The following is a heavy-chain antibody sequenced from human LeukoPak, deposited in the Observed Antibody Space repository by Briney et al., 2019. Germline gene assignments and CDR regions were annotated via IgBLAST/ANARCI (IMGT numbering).Heavy chain of an antibody. J-gene: IGHJ6*03. Sequence: GASVEVSCKAFGYTFTSYDINWVRQASGQGLEWMGWMNPNSGNTGYAQNLQGRVTITRNTSISTAYMELSSLRSEDRAVYYCARGLGPRYFDWFDGPYPDYYYYDMDVWGKGTTVTVSS. CDR3: ARGLGPRYFDWFDGPYPDYYYYDMDV. D-gene: IGHD3-9*01. CDR2: MNPNSGNT. CDR1: GYTFTSYD. V-gene: IGHV1-8*03.